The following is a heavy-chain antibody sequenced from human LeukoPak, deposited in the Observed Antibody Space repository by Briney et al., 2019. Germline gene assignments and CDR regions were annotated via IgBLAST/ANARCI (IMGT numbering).Heavy chain of an antibody. J-gene: IGHJ3*02. V-gene: IGHV3-21*04. D-gene: IGHD3-22*01. CDR1: GFTFSSYS. Sequence: GGSLRLSCAASGFTFSSYSMNWVRQAPGKGLEWVSSISSSSSYIYYADSVKGRFTISRDNAKNSLYLQMNSLRAEDTAVYYCARDSYYYDSSDPQGAFDIWGQGTMATVSS. CDR3: ARDSYYYDSSDPQGAFDI. CDR2: ISSSSSYI.